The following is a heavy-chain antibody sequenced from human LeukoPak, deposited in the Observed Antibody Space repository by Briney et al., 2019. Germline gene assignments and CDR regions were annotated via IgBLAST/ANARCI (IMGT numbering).Heavy chain of an antibody. CDR1: GFTFSSYG. Sequence: GGSLRLSCAASGFTFSSYGMHWVRQAPGKGLEWVANIKQDGSEKYYVDSVKGRFTISRDNAKNSLYLQMNSLRAEDTAVYYCARDRFSAVAGTGFDYWGQGTLVTVSS. CDR2: IKQDGSEK. CDR3: ARDRFSAVAGTGFDY. J-gene: IGHJ4*02. D-gene: IGHD6-19*01. V-gene: IGHV3-7*01.